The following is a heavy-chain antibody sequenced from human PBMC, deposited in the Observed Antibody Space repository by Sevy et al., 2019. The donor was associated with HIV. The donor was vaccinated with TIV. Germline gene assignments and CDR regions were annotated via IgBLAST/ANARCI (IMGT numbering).Heavy chain of an antibody. Sequence: GGSLRISCAASGFTFSSYAMSWVRQAPGKGLEWVSAISGSGGSTYYADSVKGRFTISRDNSKNTLYLQMNSLRAEDTAVYYCAKVNRGYYYYGIDVRGQGTTVTVSS. J-gene: IGHJ6*02. CDR3: AKVNRGYYYYGIDV. D-gene: IGHD3-10*01. CDR1: GFTFSSYA. CDR2: ISGSGGST. V-gene: IGHV3-23*01.